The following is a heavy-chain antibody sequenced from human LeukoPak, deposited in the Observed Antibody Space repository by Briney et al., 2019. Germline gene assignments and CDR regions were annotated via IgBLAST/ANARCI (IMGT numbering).Heavy chain of an antibody. J-gene: IGHJ4*02. V-gene: IGHV3-33*01. CDR2: IWSDGSNQ. CDR3: VRDLGGLGNY. Sequence: PGGSLRLSCAASGFTFSSLAMHWVRQAPGKGLEWVAVIWSDGSNQYYADSVRGRFTISRDNSDNTLYLQMNSLRAEDTAVYYCVRDLGGLGNYWGQGTLVTVSS. D-gene: IGHD7-27*01. CDR1: GFTFSSLA.